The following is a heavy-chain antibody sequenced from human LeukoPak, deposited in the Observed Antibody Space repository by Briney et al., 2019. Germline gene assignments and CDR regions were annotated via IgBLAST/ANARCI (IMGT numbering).Heavy chain of an antibody. CDR2: ISSSGSTI. J-gene: IGHJ3*02. Sequence: GGSLRLSCAPSGFTFSSYEMNWVRQAPGKGLEWVSYISSSGSTICYADSVKGRFTISRDNAKNSLYLQMNSMRAEDTAVYYSARATNWGYAFDIWGQGTVVTVSS. D-gene: IGHD7-27*01. CDR1: GFTFSSYE. CDR3: ARATNWGYAFDI. V-gene: IGHV3-48*03.